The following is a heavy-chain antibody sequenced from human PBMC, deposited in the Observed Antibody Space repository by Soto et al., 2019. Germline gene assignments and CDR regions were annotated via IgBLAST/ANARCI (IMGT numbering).Heavy chain of an antibody. J-gene: IGHJ3*02. CDR1: GGSFSGYY. V-gene: IGHV4-34*01. CDR2: INHSGST. CDR3: ARERVLRYFDWLLPNDAFDI. Sequence: SVTLPLTCAVYGGSFSGYYWSWIRQPQGKGLEWIGEINHSGSTNYNPSLKSRVTISVDTSKNQFSLKLSSVTAADTAVYYCARERVLRYFDWLLPNDAFDIWGQGTMVTVSS. D-gene: IGHD3-9*01.